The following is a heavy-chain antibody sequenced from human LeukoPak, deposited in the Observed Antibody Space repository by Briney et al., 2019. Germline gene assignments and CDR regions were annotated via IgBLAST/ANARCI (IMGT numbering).Heavy chain of an antibody. CDR3: VTDASRYSSDSSGYLDAFDI. V-gene: IGHV3-74*01. J-gene: IGHJ3*02. D-gene: IGHD3-22*01. Sequence: QAGGSLRLSCAASGFTFSSYAMSGVRQAPGKGLVWVSRINRDGTLISYGDSVKGRFTISRDNDKNTLYLQMHSLTAEDTSVYSCVTDASRYSSDSSGYLDAFDIWGHGTMVTVSS. CDR1: GFTFSSYA. CDR2: INRDGTLI.